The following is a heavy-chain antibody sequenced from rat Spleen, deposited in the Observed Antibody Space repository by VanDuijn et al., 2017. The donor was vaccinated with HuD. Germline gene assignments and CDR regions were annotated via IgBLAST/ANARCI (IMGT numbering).Heavy chain of an antibody. J-gene: IGHJ2*01. V-gene: IGHV5-22*01. CDR3: ARQMYTTDYYYLGFDY. D-gene: IGHD1-6*01. CDR2: IRYDGSYT. Sequence: EVQLVESGGGLVQPGRSMKLSCVASGFTFSDYYMAWVRQAPTKGLEWVATIRYDGSYTYYGDAVKGRFTISRDTAKNTLYLQMDSLRSEDTATYYCARQMYTTDYYYLGFDYWGQGVMVTVSS. CDR1: GFTFSDYY.